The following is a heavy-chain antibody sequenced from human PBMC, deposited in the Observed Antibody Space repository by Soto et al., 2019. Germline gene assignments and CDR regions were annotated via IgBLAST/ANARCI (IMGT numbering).Heavy chain of an antibody. D-gene: IGHD5-12*01. CDR1: GFTFCSYG. CDR2: IDTAGDI. J-gene: IGHJ4*02. V-gene: IGHV3-13*01. CDR3: ARSPGRGRVDY. Sequence: PGGSPRLSCAASGFTFCSYGMDWVRQAPGKGLEWVSSIDTAGDIKYSDSVKGRFTVSREDDQNSLSLQMNSLGAGDTAVYFCARSPGRGRVDYWGQGALVTVSS.